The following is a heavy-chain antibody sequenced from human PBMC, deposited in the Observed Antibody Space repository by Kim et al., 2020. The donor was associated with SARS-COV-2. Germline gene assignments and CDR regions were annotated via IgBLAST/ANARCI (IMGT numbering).Heavy chain of an antibody. V-gene: IGHV4-4*02. J-gene: IGHJ5*02. CDR1: GGSISSSNW. CDR2: IYHTGST. CDR3: ARAGGPLVGIDP. D-gene: IGHD3-10*01. Sequence: SETLSLTCAVSGGSISSSNWWSWVRQPPGKGLEWIGEIYHTGSTNYNPSLKTRLTISVDKSKNQFSLKLTSVTAADTAVYYCARAGGPLVGIDPWGQGTLVTVSS.